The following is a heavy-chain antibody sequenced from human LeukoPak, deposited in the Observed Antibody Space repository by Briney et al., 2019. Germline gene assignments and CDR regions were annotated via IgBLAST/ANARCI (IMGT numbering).Heavy chain of an antibody. Sequence: GGSLRLSCAASAFTFGSFGMSWVRQAPGEGLEWASAISGSGAYTQYADSVKGRFTISRHNSKNTLYLQMNSLRAEDTAVYYCARDAGSGSYYTWGYWGQGTLVTVSS. J-gene: IGHJ4*02. CDR2: ISGSGAYT. V-gene: IGHV3-23*01. CDR1: AFTFGSFG. D-gene: IGHD3-10*01. CDR3: ARDAGSGSYYTWGY.